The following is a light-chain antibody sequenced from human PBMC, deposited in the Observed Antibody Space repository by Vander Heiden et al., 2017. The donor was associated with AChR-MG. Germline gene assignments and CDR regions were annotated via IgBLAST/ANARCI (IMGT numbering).Light chain of an antibody. J-gene: IGLJ3*02. CDR2: EVN. V-gene: IGLV2-8*01. CDR1: SSDVGGYNY. Sequence: QSALTQPPSASGSPGQSVSISCTGTSSDVGGYNYVSWYPQHPGKAPKLMIYEVNKRPSGVPDRFSGSKSGNTASLTVSGLQTEDEADYYCSSDAGYTRVFGGGTKLTVL. CDR3: SSDAGYTRV.